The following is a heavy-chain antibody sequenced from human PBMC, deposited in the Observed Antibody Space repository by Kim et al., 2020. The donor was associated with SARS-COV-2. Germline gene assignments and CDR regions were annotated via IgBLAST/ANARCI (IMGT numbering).Heavy chain of an antibody. V-gene: IGHV1-69*13. CDR2: FIPIFGTP. Sequence: SVKVSCTASGDTLSCHAFSWLRQAPGQGLEWMGGFIPIFGTPNYAQKFKGRITITADESTNIAYMELKGLTSEDSAMYYCARRGDPPHLYAFGLWGRGTMVTVSA. CDR3: ARRGDPPHLYAFGL. CDR1: GDTLSCHA. D-gene: IGHD3-10*01. J-gene: IGHJ3*01.